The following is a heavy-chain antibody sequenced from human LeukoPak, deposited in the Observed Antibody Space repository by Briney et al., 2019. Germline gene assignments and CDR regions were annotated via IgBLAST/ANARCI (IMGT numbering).Heavy chain of an antibody. CDR1: GGSISSGSYY. J-gene: IGHJ3*02. V-gene: IGHV4-61*02. CDR3: ARGDRYNWNAVAFDI. CDR2: IYTSGST. D-gene: IGHD1-20*01. Sequence: SQTLSLTCTVSGGSISSGSYYWSWIRQPAGKGLEWIGRIYTSGSTNYNPSLKSRVTISVDTSKNQFSLKLSSVTAADTAVYYCARGDRYNWNAVAFDIWGQGTMVTVSS.